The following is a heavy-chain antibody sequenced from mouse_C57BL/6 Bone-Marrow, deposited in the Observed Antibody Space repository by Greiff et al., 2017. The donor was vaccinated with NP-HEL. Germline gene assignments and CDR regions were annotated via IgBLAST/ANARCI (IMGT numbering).Heavy chain of an antibody. CDR2: ISNGGGST. Sequence: EVQLVESGGGLVQPGGSLKLSCAASGFTFSDYYMYWVRQTPEQRLEWVAYISNGGGSTYYPDTVKGRFTISRDNAKNTLYLQMSRLKSEDTAMYYCARPLMDYWGQGTSVTISS. CDR3: ARPLMDY. J-gene: IGHJ4*01. V-gene: IGHV5-12*01. CDR1: GFTFSDYY.